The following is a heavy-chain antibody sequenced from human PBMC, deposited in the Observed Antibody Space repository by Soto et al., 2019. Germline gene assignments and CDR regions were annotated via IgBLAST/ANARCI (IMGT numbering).Heavy chain of an antibody. J-gene: IGHJ4*02. V-gene: IGHV4-31*03. CDR3: ARGFVETAMAFDY. CDR2: IHYSGST. Sequence: QVQLQESGPGLVKPSQTLSLACSVSGASISSGGYFWSWIRQLPGKGLEWIGYIHYSGSTYYNPSLKSRVVMSMDTSKNDFSLKLHSVPAADTAVFYCARGFVETAMAFDYWGQGALVTVSS. D-gene: IGHD5-18*01. CDR1: GASISSGGYF.